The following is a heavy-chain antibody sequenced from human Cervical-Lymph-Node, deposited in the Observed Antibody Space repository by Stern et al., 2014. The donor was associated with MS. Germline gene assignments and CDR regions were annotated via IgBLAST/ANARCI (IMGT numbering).Heavy chain of an antibody. J-gene: IGHJ3*02. V-gene: IGHV1-3*01. D-gene: IGHD4-23*01. Sequence: QVQLGQSGAEVKKPGASVKVSCKASGYTFTSYAMHWVRQAPGQRLEWMGWINAGNGNTKYSQKFQGRVTITRDTSASTAYMELSSLRSEDTAVYYCARADDYGGAFDIWGQGTMVTVSS. CDR3: ARADDYGGAFDI. CDR2: INAGNGNT. CDR1: GYTFTSYA.